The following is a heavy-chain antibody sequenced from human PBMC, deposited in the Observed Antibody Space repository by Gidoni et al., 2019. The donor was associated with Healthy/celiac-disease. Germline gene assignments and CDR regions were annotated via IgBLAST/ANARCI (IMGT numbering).Heavy chain of an antibody. D-gene: IGHD2-2*01. CDR1: GFTFSSYA. CDR2: ISGSGGST. Sequence: EVQLLESGGGLVQPGGSLRLSCAASGFTFSSYAMSWVCQAPGKGLEWVSAISGSGGSTYYADSVKGRFTISRDNSKNTLYLQMNSLRAEDTAVYYCAKDSVVPESYYMDVWGKGTTVTVSS. V-gene: IGHV3-23*01. J-gene: IGHJ6*03. CDR3: AKDSVVPESYYMDV.